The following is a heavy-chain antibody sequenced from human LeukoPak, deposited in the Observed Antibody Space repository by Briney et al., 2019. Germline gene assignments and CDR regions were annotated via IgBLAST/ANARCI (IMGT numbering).Heavy chain of an antibody. CDR3: ASLSEFDP. CDR1: GFTFSSYA. V-gene: IGHV3-30*09. J-gene: IGHJ5*02. CDR2: ISYDGSNK. Sequence: QTGGSLRLSCAASGFTFSSYAMHWVRQAPGKGLEWVAVISYDGSNKYYADSVKGRFAISRDNSKNTLYLQMNSLRGEDTAVYYCASLSEFDPWGQGTLVTVSS.